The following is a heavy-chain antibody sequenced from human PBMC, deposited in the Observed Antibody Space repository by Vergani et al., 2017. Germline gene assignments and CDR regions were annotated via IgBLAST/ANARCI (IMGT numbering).Heavy chain of an antibody. CDR3: ARGRIAAPRVYYYMDV. CDR1: GSSISSYY. V-gene: IGHV4-4*07. CDR2: IYTSGST. D-gene: IGHD6-6*01. Sequence: QVQLQESGPGLVKPSETLSLTCTVSGSSISSYYWSWIRQPAGKGLEWIGRIYTSGSTNYNPSLKSRVTMSVDTSKNQFSLKLSSVTAADTAVYYCARGRIAAPRVYYYMDVWGKGTTVSPSS. J-gene: IGHJ6*03.